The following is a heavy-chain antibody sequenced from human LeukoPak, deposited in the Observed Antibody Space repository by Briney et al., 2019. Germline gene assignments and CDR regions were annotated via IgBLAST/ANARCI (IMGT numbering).Heavy chain of an antibody. J-gene: IGHJ4*02. D-gene: IGHD3-22*01. Sequence: GGTLRLSCAASGFTFTSFAMSWVRQAPGKGLEWVSTISRSGVATYYANSVKGRFTISRDNSKNTVYLQMNSLRAEDTAIYYCAKHSHDGSAPYYEVQLDYWGQGTLVTVSS. CDR2: ISRSGVAT. CDR1: GFTFTSFA. CDR3: AKHSHDGSAPYYEVQLDY. V-gene: IGHV3-23*01.